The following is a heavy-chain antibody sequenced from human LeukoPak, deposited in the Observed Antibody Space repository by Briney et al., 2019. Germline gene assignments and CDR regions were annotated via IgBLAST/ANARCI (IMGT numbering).Heavy chain of an antibody. D-gene: IGHD3-10*01. CDR1: GGSFSGYY. CDR2: INHSGST. Sequence: SETLSLTCAVYGGSFSGYYWSWIRQPPGKGLEWTGEINHSGSTNYNPSLKSRVTISVDTSENQFSLRLSSVTAADTALYYCARLTGSAIWGQGTMVTVSS. J-gene: IGHJ3*02. CDR3: ARLTGSAI. V-gene: IGHV4-34*01.